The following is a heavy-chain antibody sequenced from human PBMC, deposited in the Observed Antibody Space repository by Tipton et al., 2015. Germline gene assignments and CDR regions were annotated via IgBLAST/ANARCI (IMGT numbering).Heavy chain of an antibody. D-gene: IGHD6-19*01. J-gene: IGHJ6*02. CDR1: GFTFSSYG. V-gene: IGHV3-30*18. Sequence: SGFTFSSYGMHWVRQAPGKGLEWVAVISYDGSNKYYADSVKGRFTISRDNSKNTLYLQMNSLRAEDTAVYYCAKSIAVAGEYYGMDVWGQGTTVTVSS. CDR3: AKSIAVAGEYYGMDV. CDR2: ISYDGSNK.